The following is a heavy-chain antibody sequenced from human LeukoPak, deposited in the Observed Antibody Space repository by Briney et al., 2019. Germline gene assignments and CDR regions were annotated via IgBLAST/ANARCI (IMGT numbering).Heavy chain of an antibody. V-gene: IGHV5-51*01. D-gene: IGHD3-22*01. Sequence: GGSLKISCKGSGYSFTSYWIGWVRQMPGKGLEWMGIIYPGDSDTRYSPSFQGQVTISADKSISTAYLQWSSLKASDTAMYYCARQSTYYYDSSGYYFLDAFDIWGQGTMVTVSS. CDR1: GYSFTSYW. CDR2: IYPGDSDT. J-gene: IGHJ3*02. CDR3: ARQSTYYYDSSGYYFLDAFDI.